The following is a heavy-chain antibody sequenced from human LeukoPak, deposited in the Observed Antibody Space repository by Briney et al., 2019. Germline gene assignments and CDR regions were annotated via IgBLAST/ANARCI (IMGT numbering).Heavy chain of an antibody. J-gene: IGHJ5*02. CDR2: ISYDGSNK. CDR3: ARADSGGDSSGNNCFDP. D-gene: IGHD3-22*01. CDR1: GFTFSSYA. Sequence: GGSLRLSCAASGFTFSSYAMHWIRQAPGKGLEWVAVISYDGSNKYYADSVKGRFTISRDNSKNTLYLQMNSLRAEDTAVYYCARADSGGDSSGNNCFDPWGQGTLVTVSS. V-gene: IGHV3-30-3*01.